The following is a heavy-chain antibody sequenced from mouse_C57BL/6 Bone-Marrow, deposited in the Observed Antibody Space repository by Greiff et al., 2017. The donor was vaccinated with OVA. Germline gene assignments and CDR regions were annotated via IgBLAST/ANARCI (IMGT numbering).Heavy chain of an antibody. J-gene: IGHJ2*01. CDR1: GYTFTSYW. D-gene: IGHD1-1*01. Sequence: VKLQQPGAELVKPGASVKLSCKASGYTFTSYWMQWVKQRPGQGLEWIGEIDPSDSYTNYNQKFKGKATLTVDTSSSTAYMQLSSLTSEDSAVYYCARDTTVVATDYWGQGTTLTVSS. CDR3: ARDTTVVATDY. V-gene: IGHV1-50*01. CDR2: IDPSDSYT.